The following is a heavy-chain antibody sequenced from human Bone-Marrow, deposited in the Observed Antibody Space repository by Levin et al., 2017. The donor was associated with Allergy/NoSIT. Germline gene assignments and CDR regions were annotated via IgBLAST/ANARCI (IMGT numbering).Heavy chain of an antibody. CDR3: ARTRIVATHGAFDM. Sequence: WASVKVSCKGSGFSFSGYWITWVRQMPGNGLEWMGRIDPSDSQSNNSPSFEGHVTISADKSINTAYLQWSSLKASDTAMYYCARTRIVATHGAFDMWGQGTMVTVSS. CDR1: GFSFSGYW. D-gene: IGHD5-12*01. CDR2: IDPSDSQS. V-gene: IGHV5-10-1*01. J-gene: IGHJ3*02.